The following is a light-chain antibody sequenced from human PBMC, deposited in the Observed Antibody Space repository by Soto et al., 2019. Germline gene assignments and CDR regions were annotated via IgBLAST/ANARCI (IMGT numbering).Light chain of an antibody. V-gene: IGKV3-15*01. J-gene: IGKJ1*01. CDR1: QSVSSH. Sequence: EIVMTQSPATLSVSPGESTTLSCRASQSVSSHLAWYQQRPGQAPRLLIYGASTRATGIPARFSGSGSGTEFTLTISSLQSEDFAVYYCQEYSDWPTWTFGQGTQVEI. CDR2: GAS. CDR3: QEYSDWPTWT.